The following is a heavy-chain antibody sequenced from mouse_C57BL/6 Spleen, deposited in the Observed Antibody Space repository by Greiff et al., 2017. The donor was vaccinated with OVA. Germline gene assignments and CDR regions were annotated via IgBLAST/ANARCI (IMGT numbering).Heavy chain of an antibody. V-gene: IGHV1-64*01. D-gene: IGHD1-1*02. CDR2: IHPNSGST. Sequence: QVQLKQSGAELVKPGASVKLSCKASGYTFTSYWMHWVKQRPGQGLEWIGMIHPNSGSTNYNEKFKSKATLTVDKSSSTAYMQLSSLTSEDSAVYYCAGILSGFFDYWGQGTTLTVSS. J-gene: IGHJ2*01. CDR1: GYTFTSYW. CDR3: AGILSGFFDY.